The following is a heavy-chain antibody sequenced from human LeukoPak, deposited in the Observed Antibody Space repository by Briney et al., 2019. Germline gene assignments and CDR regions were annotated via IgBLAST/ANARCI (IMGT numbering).Heavy chain of an antibody. V-gene: IGHV4-59*12. CDR1: GGSISSYY. Sequence: SETLSLTCTVSGGSISSYYWSWIRQPPGKGLEWIGYIYYSGSTNYNPSLKSRVTISVDTSKNQFSLKLSSVTAADTAVYYCAGGHYIHNRSWSYYYHYYGMDVWGQGTPVTVSS. CDR3: AGGHYIHNRSWSYYYHYYGMDV. D-gene: IGHD6-13*01. J-gene: IGHJ6*02. CDR2: IYYSGST.